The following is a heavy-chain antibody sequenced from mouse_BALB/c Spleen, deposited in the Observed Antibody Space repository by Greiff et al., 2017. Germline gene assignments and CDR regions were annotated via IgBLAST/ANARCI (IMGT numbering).Heavy chain of an antibody. CDR3: ARREYGNYFWYFDV. J-gene: IGHJ1*01. Sequence: EVKLVESGGGLVQPGGSLKLSCAASGFTFSSYGMSWVRQTPDKRLELVATINSNGGSTYYPDSVKGRFTISRDNAKNTLYLQMSSLKSEDTAMYYCARREYGNYFWYFDVWGAGTTVTVSS. CDR2: INSNGGST. V-gene: IGHV5-6-3*01. CDR1: GFTFSSYG. D-gene: IGHD2-10*02.